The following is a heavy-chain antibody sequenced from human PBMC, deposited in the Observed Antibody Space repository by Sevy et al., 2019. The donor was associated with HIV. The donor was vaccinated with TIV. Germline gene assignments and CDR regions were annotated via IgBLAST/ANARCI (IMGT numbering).Heavy chain of an antibody. CDR1: GFTLSSYA. CDR3: AKVDIRRGYSYGFFDY. D-gene: IGHD5-18*01. J-gene: IGHJ4*02. CDR2: ISGSGGST. V-gene: IGHV3-23*01. Sequence: GGSLRLSCAASGFTLSSYAMSWVRQAPGKGLEWVSAISGSGGSTYYADSVKGRFTISRDNSKNTLYLQMNSLRAEDTAVYYCAKVDIRRGYSYGFFDYWGQGTLVTVSS.